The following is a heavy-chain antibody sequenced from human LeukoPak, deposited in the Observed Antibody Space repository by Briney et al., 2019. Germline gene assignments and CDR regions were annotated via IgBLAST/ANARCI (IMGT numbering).Heavy chain of an antibody. CDR1: GGSFSGYY. CDR3: ARRYYYDRRAFDI. J-gene: IGHJ3*02. Sequence: PSETLSLTCAVYGGSFSGYYWNWIRQPPGKGLEWIGEINHSGSTNYNPSLKSRVTISVDTSKNQFSLKLSSVTAADTAEYYCARRYYYDRRAFDIWGQETMVTVPS. CDR2: INHSGST. V-gene: IGHV4-34*01. D-gene: IGHD3-22*01.